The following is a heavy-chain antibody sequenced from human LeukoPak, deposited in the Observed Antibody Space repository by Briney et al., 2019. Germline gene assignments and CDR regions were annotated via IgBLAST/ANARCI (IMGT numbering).Heavy chain of an antibody. D-gene: IGHD1-26*01. V-gene: IGHV4-61*02. J-gene: IGHJ6*03. Sequence: PSETLSLTCTVSGGSISSGSYYWTWLRQPAGQGLEWIGRIYPGGSVNYNPSLKSRVTMSVDTSRTQFSLNLSSVTAADTARYYCARDSGRWESPDYYYYIDVWGKGTTVTVSS. CDR3: ARDSGRWESPDYYYYIDV. CDR2: IYPGGSV. CDR1: GGSISSGSYY.